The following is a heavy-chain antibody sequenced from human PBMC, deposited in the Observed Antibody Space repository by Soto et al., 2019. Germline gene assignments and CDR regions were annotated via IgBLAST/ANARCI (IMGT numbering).Heavy chain of an antibody. CDR2: IYSGGTT. V-gene: IGHV3-53*02. CDR1: GFTVSNNY. Sequence: EVQLVETGGGLIQPGGSLRLSCAASGFTVSNNYMSWVRQAPGKGLECVSIIYSGGTTYYADSVRGRFTISRDHSKNTLYLQMNRLRADDPAVYFCARNQPVTTLGYWGQGTLVTVSS. CDR3: ARNQPVTTLGY. J-gene: IGHJ4*02. D-gene: IGHD4-17*01.